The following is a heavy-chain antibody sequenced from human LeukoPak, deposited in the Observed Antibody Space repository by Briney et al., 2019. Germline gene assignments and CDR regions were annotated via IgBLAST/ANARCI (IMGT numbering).Heavy chain of an antibody. Sequence: GGSLRLSCAVSGFTFSSYSMNWVRQAPGKGLEWVSSISSSSSYIYYADSVKGRFTISRDNAKNSLYLQMNSLRAEDTAVYYCARDPVDIVATSDYWGQGTLVTVSS. V-gene: IGHV3-21*01. D-gene: IGHD5-12*01. CDR3: ARDPVDIVATSDY. CDR1: GFTFSSYS. CDR2: ISSSSSYI. J-gene: IGHJ4*02.